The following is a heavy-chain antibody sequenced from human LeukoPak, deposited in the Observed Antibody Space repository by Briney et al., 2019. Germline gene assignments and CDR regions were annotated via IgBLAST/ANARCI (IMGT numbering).Heavy chain of an antibody. D-gene: IGHD5-12*01. CDR2: IYYSGSA. Sequence: SETLSLTCTVSGGSISSYYWSWIRQPPGKGLEWIGYIYYSGSANYNPSLKSRVTISVDTSKNQFSLELRSVTAADTAVYYCARVTGYDWESSYDYWGQGTLVTVSS. CDR1: GGSISSYY. CDR3: ARVTGYDWESSYDY. J-gene: IGHJ4*02. V-gene: IGHV4-59*01.